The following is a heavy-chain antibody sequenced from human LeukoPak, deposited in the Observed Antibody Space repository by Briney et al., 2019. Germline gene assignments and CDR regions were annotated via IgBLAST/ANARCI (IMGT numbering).Heavy chain of an antibody. Sequence: GESLKISCKGSGYSFTSYWISWVRQMPGKGLEWMGRIDPSDSYTNYSPSFQGHVTISADKSISTAYLQWSSLKASDTATYYCARLHYDILTGHRPFDPWGQGTLVTVSS. D-gene: IGHD3-9*01. CDR1: GYSFTSYW. J-gene: IGHJ5*02. V-gene: IGHV5-10-1*01. CDR2: IDPSDSYT. CDR3: ARLHYDILTGHRPFDP.